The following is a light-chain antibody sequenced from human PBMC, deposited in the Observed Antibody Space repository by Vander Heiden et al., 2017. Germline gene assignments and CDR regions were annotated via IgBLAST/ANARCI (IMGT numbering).Light chain of an antibody. J-gene: IGKJ1*01. V-gene: IGKV1-39*01. Sequence: DIQITQSPSSLSASVGDRDTITCRASQSISSYLNWYPQKPGKAPKLLIYAASSLQSGVPSRFSCSGSVTDFTLTIRSLQPEDFATYYCQQWYSTWTFGQGTKVEIK. CDR1: QSISSY. CDR2: AAS. CDR3: QQWYSTWT.